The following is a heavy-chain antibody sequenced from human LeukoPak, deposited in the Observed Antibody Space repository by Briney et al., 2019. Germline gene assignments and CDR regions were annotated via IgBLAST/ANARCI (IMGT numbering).Heavy chain of an antibody. CDR1: GFTFSSYS. J-gene: IGHJ4*02. V-gene: IGHV3-21*01. Sequence: TLGGSLRLSCAASGFTFSSYSMNWVRQAPGKGLEWVSSISSSSSYIYYADSVKGRFTISRDNAKNSLYLQMNSLRAEDTAVYYCARDDLIDRIEWGQGTLVTVSS. CDR3: ARDDLIDRIE. CDR2: ISSSSSYI. D-gene: IGHD3-22*01.